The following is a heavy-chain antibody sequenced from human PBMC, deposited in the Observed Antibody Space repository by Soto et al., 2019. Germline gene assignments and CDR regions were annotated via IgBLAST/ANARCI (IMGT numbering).Heavy chain of an antibody. J-gene: IGHJ5*02. CDR1: GGTFSSYA. CDR3: ARDGVYYYDSSGYVWFDP. Sequence: VKVSCKASGGTFSSYAISWVRQAPGQGLEWMGGIIPIFGTANHAQKFQGRVTITADESTSTAYMELSSLRSEDTAVYYCARDGVYYYDSSGYVWFDPWGQGTLVTVSS. CDR2: IIPIFGTA. D-gene: IGHD3-22*01. V-gene: IGHV1-69*13.